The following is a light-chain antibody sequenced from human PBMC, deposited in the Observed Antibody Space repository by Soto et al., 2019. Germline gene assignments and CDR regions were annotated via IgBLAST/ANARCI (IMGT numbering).Light chain of an antibody. J-gene: IGKJ3*01. V-gene: IGKV3-15*01. CDR3: QQYNNWPPVT. CDR2: GAS. Sequence: EMVMTQSPATLSVSPGERATLSCRASQSVYNNLAGYQQKPGQAPRLLIYGASTRATGIPASVSGSGSGTEFTLTISSLESEDFAVYFCQQYNNWPPVTFGPGTKVDI. CDR1: QSVYNN.